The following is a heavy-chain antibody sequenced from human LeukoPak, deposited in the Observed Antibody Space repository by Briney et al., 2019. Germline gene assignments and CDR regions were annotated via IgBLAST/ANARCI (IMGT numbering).Heavy chain of an antibody. J-gene: IGHJ3*02. V-gene: IGHV4-39*07. D-gene: IGHD3-22*01. CDR1: GDSLTGYY. Sequence: SETLSLTFTVSGDSLTGYYWGWIRPPPGKGLEWIGNIYYTGNTYYNPSLKSRVTISLDTSKNQFSLKVISMTAADTAVYYCTKSDGSGLIRICGRGTMVTVSS. CDR2: IYYTGNT. CDR3: TKSDGSGLIRI.